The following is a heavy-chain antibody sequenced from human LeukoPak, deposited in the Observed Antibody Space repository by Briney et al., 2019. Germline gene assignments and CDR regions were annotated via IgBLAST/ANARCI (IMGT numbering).Heavy chain of an antibody. J-gene: IGHJ3*02. CDR3: ASNKWFGESNDAFDI. D-gene: IGHD3-10*01. CDR2: IYHSGST. CDR1: GGSISSSNW. Sequence: SSGTLSLTCAVSGGSISSSNWWSWVRQPPGKGLEWIGEIYHSGSTNYNPSLKSRVTISVDKSKNQFSLKLSSVTAADTAVYYCASNKWFGESNDAFDIWGQGAMVTVSS. V-gene: IGHV4-4*02.